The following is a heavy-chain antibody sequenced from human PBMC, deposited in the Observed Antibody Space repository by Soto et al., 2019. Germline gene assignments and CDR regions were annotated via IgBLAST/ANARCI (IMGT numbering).Heavy chain of an antibody. D-gene: IGHD4-17*01. CDR2: IGTAGDT. J-gene: IGHJ2*01. CDR1: GFTFSSYD. V-gene: IGHV3-13*01. CDR3: ARAKIQDYGDYVGLGWYFDL. Sequence: EVQLVESGGGLVQPGGSMRLSCAASGFTFSSYDMHWVRQATGKGLEWVSAIGTAGDTYYPGSVKGRFTISRENAKNSLYLQMNSLRAGDTAVYYCARAKIQDYGDYVGLGWYFDLWGRGTLVTVSS.